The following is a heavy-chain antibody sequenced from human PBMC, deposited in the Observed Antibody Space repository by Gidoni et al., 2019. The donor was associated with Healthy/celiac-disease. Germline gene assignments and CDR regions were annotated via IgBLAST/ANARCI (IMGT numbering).Heavy chain of an antibody. CDR2: IYYSGST. D-gene: IGHD1-7*01. CDR3: ARHPPTGTTAYYYGMDV. Sequence: QLQLQESGPGLVKPSETLSLTCTVSGGSISSSSYYWGWIRQPPGKGLEWIGSIYYSGSTYYNPSLKSRVTISVDTSKNQFSLKLSSVTAADTAVYYCARHPPTGTTAYYYGMDVWGQGTTVTVSS. V-gene: IGHV4-39*01. J-gene: IGHJ6*02. CDR1: GGSISSSSYY.